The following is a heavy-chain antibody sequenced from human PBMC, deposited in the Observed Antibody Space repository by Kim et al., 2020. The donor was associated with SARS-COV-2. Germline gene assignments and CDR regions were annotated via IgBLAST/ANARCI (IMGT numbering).Heavy chain of an antibody. CDR1: GFTFSDYY. V-gene: IGHV3-11*01. CDR3: ARGDSIRYCSSTSCQGGGDY. J-gene: IGHJ4*02. CDR2: ISSSGSTI. Sequence: GGSLRLSCAASGFTFSDYYMSWIRQAPGKGLEWVSYISSSGSTIYYAASVKGRFTISRDNAKNSLYLQMNSLRAEDTAVYYCARGDSIRYCSSTSCQGGGDYWGQGTLVTVSS. D-gene: IGHD2-2*01.